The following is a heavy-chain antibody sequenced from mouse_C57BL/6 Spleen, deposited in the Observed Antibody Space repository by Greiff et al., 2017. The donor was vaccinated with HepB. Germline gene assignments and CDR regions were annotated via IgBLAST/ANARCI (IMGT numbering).Heavy chain of an antibody. CDR1: GYTFTDYE. D-gene: IGHD1-1*01. Sequence: QVQLQQSGAELVRPGASVTLSCKASGYTFTDYEMHWVKQTPVHGLEWIGAIDPETGGTAYNQKFKGKAILTADKSSSTAYMELRSLTSEDSAVYYCTTSYYGSSYVGYWGQGTTLTVSS. CDR3: TTSYYGSSYVGY. J-gene: IGHJ2*01. CDR2: IDPETGGT. V-gene: IGHV1-15*01.